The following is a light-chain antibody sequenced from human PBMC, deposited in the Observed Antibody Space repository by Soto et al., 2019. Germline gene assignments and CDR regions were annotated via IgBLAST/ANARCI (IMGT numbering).Light chain of an antibody. CDR1: QSISSY. V-gene: IGKV1-39*01. CDR3: RQYGRSLGFA. J-gene: IGKJ4*01. CDR2: AAS. Sequence: DIHITLSPSSLSASVGDRVTITCRASQSISSYLNWYQQKPGKAPKLLIYAASSLQSGVPSRFSGSGSGTDFTLTISRLEPEDFAVYYCRQYGRSLGFAFGGGTKVDIK.